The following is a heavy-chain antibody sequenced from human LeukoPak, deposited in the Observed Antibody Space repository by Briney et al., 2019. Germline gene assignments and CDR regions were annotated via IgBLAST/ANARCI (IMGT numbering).Heavy chain of an antibody. CDR2: FDPEDGET. CDR3: ARDYVVVPAALYYFDY. CDR1: GYTLTELS. D-gene: IGHD2-2*01. J-gene: IGHJ4*02. V-gene: IGHV1-24*01. Sequence: GASVTVSCKVSGYTLTELSMHWVRQAPGKGLEWMGGFDPEDGETIYAQKFQGRVAMTEDTSTDTAYMELSSLRSEDTAVYYCARDYVVVPAALYYFDYWGQGTLVTVSS.